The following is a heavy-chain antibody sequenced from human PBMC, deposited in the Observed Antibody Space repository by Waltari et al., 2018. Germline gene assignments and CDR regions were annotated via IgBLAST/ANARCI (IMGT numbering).Heavy chain of an antibody. V-gene: IGHV1-2*06. J-gene: IGHJ4*02. CDR1: GYTFTGYY. D-gene: IGHD4-17*01. CDR2: INPNSGGT. Sequence: QVQLVQSGAEVKKPGASVKVSCKASGYTFTGYYMHWVRQAPGQGLEWMGRINPNSGGTNYAQKFQGRVTMTRDTSISTAYMELSRLRSDDTAVYYCARERLTLKPLRVPYYFDYWGQGTLVTVSS. CDR3: ARERLTLKPLRVPYYFDY.